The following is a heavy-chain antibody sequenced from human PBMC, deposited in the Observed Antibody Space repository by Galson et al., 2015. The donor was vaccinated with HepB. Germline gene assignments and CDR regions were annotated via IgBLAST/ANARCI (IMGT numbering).Heavy chain of an antibody. D-gene: IGHD3-22*01. CDR2: IYSGGST. J-gene: IGHJ4*02. CDR1: GFTVSSNY. V-gene: IGHV3-66*01. CDR3: ARDSSGYFGSTRSGFDY. Sequence: SLRLSCAASGFTVSSNYMSWVRQAPGKGLEWVSVIYSGGSTYYADSVKGRFTISRDNSKNTLYLQMNSLRAEDTAVYYCARDSSGYFGSTRSGFDYWGQGTLVTVSS.